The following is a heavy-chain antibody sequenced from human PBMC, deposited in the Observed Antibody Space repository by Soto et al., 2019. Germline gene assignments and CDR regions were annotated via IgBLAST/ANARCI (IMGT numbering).Heavy chain of an antibody. Sequence: ASVEVSCKASGDTLAVYYIHWVRQATGQGLEWMGWVNPNSGGTNYAQKFQGWITMTRDTSISTAYMELSRLRSDDTAVYYCVTSRVSIAVAGETEYYFDYWGQGNLVTVSA. CDR2: VNPNSGGT. J-gene: IGHJ4*02. CDR1: GDTLAVYY. CDR3: VTSRVSIAVAGETEYYFDY. V-gene: IGHV1-2*04. D-gene: IGHD6-19*01.